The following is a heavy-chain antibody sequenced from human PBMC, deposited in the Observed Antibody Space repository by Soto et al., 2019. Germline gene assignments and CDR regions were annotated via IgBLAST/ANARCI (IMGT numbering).Heavy chain of an antibody. D-gene: IGHD4-17*01. Sequence: GESLKISCKGSGYSFTSYWISWVRQMPGKGLERMGRIDPSDSYTNYSPSFQGHVTISADKSISTAYLQWSSLKASDTAMYYCARDYGDYYYYGMDVWGQGTTVTVSS. J-gene: IGHJ6*02. CDR1: GYSFTSYW. CDR3: ARDYGDYYYYGMDV. CDR2: IDPSDSYT. V-gene: IGHV5-10-1*01.